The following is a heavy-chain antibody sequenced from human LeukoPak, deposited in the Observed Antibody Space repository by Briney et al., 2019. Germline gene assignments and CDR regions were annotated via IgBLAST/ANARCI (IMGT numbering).Heavy chain of an antibody. CDR3: ARDRYYYDSSGYAIDY. V-gene: IGHV4-61*02. D-gene: IGHD3-22*01. CDR1: GGSISSSSYY. J-gene: IGHJ4*02. CDR2: IHTTGST. Sequence: SETLSLTCTVSGGSISSSSYYWSWIRQPAGKGLEWIGRIHTTGSTNYNPSLKSRVTMSVDTSKNQFSLKLSSVTAADTAVYYCARDRYYYDSSGYAIDYWGQGTLVTVSS.